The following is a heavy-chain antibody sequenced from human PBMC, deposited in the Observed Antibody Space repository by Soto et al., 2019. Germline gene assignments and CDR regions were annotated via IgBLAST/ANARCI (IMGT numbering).Heavy chain of an antibody. V-gene: IGHV1-2*02. D-gene: IGHD5-18*01. J-gene: IGHJ4*02. CDR1: GYTFTVYY. CDR2: INPKSGGT. Sequence: ASVKVSCKASGYTFTVYYMHWVRQAPGQGLEWMGWINPKSGGTMYPQKFQGRVTMTWDTSISTAYMALTSLRSEHTAVYYCAREAGRDSYGYFDYWGQGTLVTVSS. CDR3: AREAGRDSYGYFDY.